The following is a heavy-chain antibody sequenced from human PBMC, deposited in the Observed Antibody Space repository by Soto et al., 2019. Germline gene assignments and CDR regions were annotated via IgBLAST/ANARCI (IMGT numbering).Heavy chain of an antibody. J-gene: IGHJ4*02. CDR3: VKDGTNPY. CDR2: INAGSGNT. D-gene: IGHD1-1*01. CDR1: GYTFTTYT. Sequence: SAEVSCKASGYTFTTYTIHWVRQAPGQRLEWMGWINAGSGNTRYSQKFQGRVTITGDTTASTAYMELSSLRSEDTAVYYCVKDGTNPYWGQGTPVPVSS. V-gene: IGHV1-3*01.